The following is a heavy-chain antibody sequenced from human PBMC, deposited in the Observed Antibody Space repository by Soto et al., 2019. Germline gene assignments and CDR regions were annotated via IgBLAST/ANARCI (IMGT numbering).Heavy chain of an antibody. CDR1: GDSVSNGNW. Sequence: QVQLKESGSGLVTPWGTLSLTCAVSGDSVSNGNWWCWVRQPPGRGLEWVGEIHQSGDTNYNPSLKSRVTVSADRSNNQYSLRLNSVTAADTAMYYCATRTSVFGIVTFYWGQGILVTVSS. CDR2: IHQSGDT. J-gene: IGHJ4*02. V-gene: IGHV4-4*02. D-gene: IGHD3-16*01. CDR3: ATRTSVFGIVTFY.